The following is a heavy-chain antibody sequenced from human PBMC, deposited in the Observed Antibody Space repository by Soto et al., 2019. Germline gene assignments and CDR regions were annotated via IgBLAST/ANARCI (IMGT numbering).Heavy chain of an antibody. V-gene: IGHV3-30-3*01. CDR3: ARDYYDFWSGYWIDYYYYGMDV. D-gene: IGHD3-3*01. J-gene: IGHJ6*02. Sequence: GGSLRLSCAASGFTFSSYAMHWVRHAPGKGLEWVAVISYDGSNKYYADSVKGRFTISRDNSKNTLYLQMNSLRAEDTAVYYCARDYYDFWSGYWIDYYYYGMDVWGQGTTVTVSS. CDR2: ISYDGSNK. CDR1: GFTFSSYA.